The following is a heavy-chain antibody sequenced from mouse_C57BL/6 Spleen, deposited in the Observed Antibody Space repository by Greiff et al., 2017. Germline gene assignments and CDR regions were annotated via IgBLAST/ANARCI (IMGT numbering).Heavy chain of an antibody. CDR2: ISDGGSYT. J-gene: IGHJ4*01. Sequence: EVKVEESGGGLVKPGGSLKLSCAASGFTFSSYAMSWVRQTPEKRLEWVATISDGGSYTYYPDNVKGRFTISRDNAKNNLYLQMSHLKSEDTAMYYCARELEDAMDYWGQGTSVTVSS. CDR3: ARELEDAMDY. D-gene: IGHD3-3*01. V-gene: IGHV5-4*01. CDR1: GFTFSSYA.